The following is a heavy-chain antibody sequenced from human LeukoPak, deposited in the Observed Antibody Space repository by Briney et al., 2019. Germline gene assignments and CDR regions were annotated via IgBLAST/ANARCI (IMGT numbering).Heavy chain of an antibody. D-gene: IGHD2-21*02. CDR1: GFTFSSYG. CDR2: ISYDGSNK. CDR3: AKGFWVVTATYYFDY. V-gene: IGHV3-30*18. J-gene: IGHJ4*02. Sequence: GGALRLSCAASGFTFSSYGMHWVRQAPGKGLEWVAVISYDGSNKYYADSVKGRFTISRDNSKNTLYLQMNSLRAEDTAVYYCAKGFWVVTATYYFDYWGQGTLVTVSS.